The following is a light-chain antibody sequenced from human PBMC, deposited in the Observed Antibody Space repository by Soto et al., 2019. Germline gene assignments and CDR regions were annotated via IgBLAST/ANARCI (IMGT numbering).Light chain of an antibody. V-gene: IGLV1-44*01. CDR1: RSNIGSNP. CDR3: ATWEDTLYGPV. Sequence: QSVLTQPPSASGTPGQRVTISCSGSRSNIGSNPVQWYQQFPGTAPKLLIYRDNQRPSGVSDRFSGSKSGTSASLAISGLQSEEEADYHCATWEDTLYGPVFGGGTKVTVL. J-gene: IGLJ3*02. CDR2: RDN.